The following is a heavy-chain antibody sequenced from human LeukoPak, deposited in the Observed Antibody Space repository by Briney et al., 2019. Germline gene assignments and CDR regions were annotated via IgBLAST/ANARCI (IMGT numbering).Heavy chain of an antibody. CDR1: GDSISSDGYS. Sequence: PSETLSLTCTVSGDSISSDGYSWTWIRQPPGKGLEWIGHISYSGNTYYNPSLKSPLTISADASKNQFSLNLTSVTAADTAMYYCARDFLRTASPDAFDIWGQGTMVTVSS. CDR3: ARDFLRTASPDAFDI. CDR2: ISYSGNT. D-gene: IGHD2-21*02. J-gene: IGHJ3*02. V-gene: IGHV4-31*01.